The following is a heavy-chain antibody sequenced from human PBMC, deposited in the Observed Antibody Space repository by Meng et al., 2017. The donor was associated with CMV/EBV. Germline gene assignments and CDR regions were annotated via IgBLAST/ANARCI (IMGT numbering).Heavy chain of an antibody. CDR3: ARLGYCTNGVCYYPLYFDY. CDR2: IYWNDDK. CDR1: GFSLSTSGVG. V-gene: IGHV2-5*01. Sequence: SGPTLVKPPQTLTLTCTFSGFSLSTSGVGVGWIRQPPGKALEWLALIYWNDDKRYSPSLKSRLTITKDTSKNQVVLTMTNMDPVDTATYYCARLGYCTNGVCYYPLYFDYWGQGTLVTVSS. J-gene: IGHJ4*02. D-gene: IGHD2-8*01.